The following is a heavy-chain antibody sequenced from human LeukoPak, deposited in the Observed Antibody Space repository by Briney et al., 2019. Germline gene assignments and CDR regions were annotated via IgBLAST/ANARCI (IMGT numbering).Heavy chain of an antibody. J-gene: IGHJ4*02. V-gene: IGHV3-13*04. D-gene: IGHD2-2*01. CDR2: IGVAGDT. CDR3: AGGGYRDY. Sequence: GGSLRLSCAASGITFSSYDMRWVRQVTGKRLEWVSAIGVAGDTYYLDSVKGRFTISRENAKNSVYLQINSLRAGDTAVYYCAGGGYRDYWGQGTLVTVSS. CDR1: GITFSSYD.